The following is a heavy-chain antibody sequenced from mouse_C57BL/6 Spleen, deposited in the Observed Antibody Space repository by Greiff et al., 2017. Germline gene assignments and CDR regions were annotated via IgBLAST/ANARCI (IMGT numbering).Heavy chain of an antibody. CDR2: NYPEIGDT. D-gene: IGHD2-5*01. CDR3: TTSNPWFAY. CDR1: GFNIKDDH. J-gene: IGHJ3*01. Sequence: VQPQQSGAELVRPGASVKLSRTASGFNIKDDHLHWVKQRPEQGLEWIGWNYPEIGDTEYASQFQGKATIPADTSVNTAEQQLSSLTCEDTAVDDWTTSNPWFAYWGQGTLVTVSA. V-gene: IGHV14-4*01.